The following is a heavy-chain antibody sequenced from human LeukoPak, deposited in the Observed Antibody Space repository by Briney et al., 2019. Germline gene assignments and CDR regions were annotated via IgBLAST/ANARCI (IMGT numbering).Heavy chain of an antibody. CDR2: ISYDGSNK. J-gene: IGHJ5*02. D-gene: IGHD3-22*01. V-gene: IGHV3-30*18. CDR1: GFTFSSYG. Sequence: PGGSLRLSCAASGFTFSSYGMHWVRQAPGKGLEWVAVISYDGSNKYYADSVKGRFTISRGNSKNTLYLQMNSLRAEDTAVYYCAKDLAYYYDSSGYQYPRPKDNWFDPWGQGTLVTVSS. CDR3: AKDLAYYYDSSGYQYPRPKDNWFDP.